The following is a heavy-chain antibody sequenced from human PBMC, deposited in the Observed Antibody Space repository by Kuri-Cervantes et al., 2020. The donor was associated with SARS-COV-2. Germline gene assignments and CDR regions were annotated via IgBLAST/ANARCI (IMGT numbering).Heavy chain of an antibody. CDR2: IIPIFGTA. CDR1: GGTFSSYA. D-gene: IGHD3-10*01. Sequence: SVKVSCKASGGTFSSYAISWVRQAPGQGLEWMGGIIPIFGTANYAQKFQGRVTITADASTSTAYMELSSLRSEDTAVYYCARGGEGVARGVIHYYYYYGMDVWGQGTTVTVSS. CDR3: ARGGEGVARGVIHYYYYYGMDV. J-gene: IGHJ6*02. V-gene: IGHV1-69*13.